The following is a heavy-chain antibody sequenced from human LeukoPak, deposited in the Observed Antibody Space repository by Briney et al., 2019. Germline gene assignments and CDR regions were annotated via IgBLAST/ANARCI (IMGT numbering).Heavy chain of an antibody. CDR2: VTHRGVT. Sequence: KPSETLSLTCAVYGGSFSGYYWTWIRQSPGKGLEWIGEVTHRGVTHYSPSLRSRVTISLDTSRKQFSLSVSSVTAADTAVYYCARESSGSFFPGEHYYFLDVWGKGTTVTVSS. D-gene: IGHD1-26*01. CDR1: GGSFSGYY. V-gene: IGHV4-34*01. CDR3: ARESSGSFFPGEHYYFLDV. J-gene: IGHJ6*04.